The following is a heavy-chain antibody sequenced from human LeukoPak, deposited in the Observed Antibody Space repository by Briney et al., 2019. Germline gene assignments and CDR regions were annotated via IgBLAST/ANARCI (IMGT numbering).Heavy chain of an antibody. V-gene: IGHV4-31*03. CDR2: IYYSGST. J-gene: IGHJ4*02. D-gene: IGHD4-17*01. CDR1: GGSLSSGGYY. Sequence: SETLSLTCTVSGGSLSSGGYYWSWIRQHPGKGLEWIGYIYYSGSTYYNPSLKSRVTISVDTSKNQFSLKLSSVTAADTAVYYCARVLTDYGDHGTHYFDYWGQGTLVTVSS. CDR3: ARVLTDYGDHGTHYFDY.